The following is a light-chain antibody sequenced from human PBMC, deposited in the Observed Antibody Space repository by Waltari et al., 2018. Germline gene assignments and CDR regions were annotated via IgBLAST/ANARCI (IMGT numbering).Light chain of an antibody. J-gene: IGLJ1*01. CDR2: EGT. Sequence: PASLSVSLGESATITCTGTRIDVGGYKLFPWHQQHPGKAPKLMIYEGTKRPSGVSNRFSGSKSGNTASLKISGLQAEDEADYYCCSYAGSSTYVFGTGTKVTVL. CDR1: RIDVGGYKL. V-gene: IGLV2-23*01. CDR3: CSYAGSSTYV.